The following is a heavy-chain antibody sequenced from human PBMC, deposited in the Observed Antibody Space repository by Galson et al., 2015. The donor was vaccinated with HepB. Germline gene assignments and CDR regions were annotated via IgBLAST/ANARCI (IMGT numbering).Heavy chain of an antibody. CDR2: IYSGGST. V-gene: IGHV3-53*04. Sequence: SLRLSCAASGFTVSSNYMSWVRQAPGKGLEWVSVIYSGGSTYYADSVKGRFTISRHNSKNTLYLQMNSLRAEDTAVYYCARDGLGYCSGGSCYDWGQGTLVTVSS. CDR3: ARDGLGYCSGGSCYD. J-gene: IGHJ4*02. CDR1: GFTVSSNY. D-gene: IGHD2-15*01.